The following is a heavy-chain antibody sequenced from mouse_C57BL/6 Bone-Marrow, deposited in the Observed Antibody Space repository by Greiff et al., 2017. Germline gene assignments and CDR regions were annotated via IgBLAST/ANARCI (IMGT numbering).Heavy chain of an antibody. V-gene: IGHV5-15*04. CDR3: ARDGSYYGYDDAMDY. J-gene: IGHJ4*01. Sequence: EVKLVESGGGLVQPGGSLKLSCAASGFTFSDYGMAWVRQAPRKGPEWVAFISNLAYSIYYADTVTGRFTISRENAKKTLYLEMSSLRSEDTAMYYCARDGSYYGYDDAMDYWGQGTSVTVSS. D-gene: IGHD2-9*01. CDR2: ISNLAYSI. CDR1: GFTFSDYG.